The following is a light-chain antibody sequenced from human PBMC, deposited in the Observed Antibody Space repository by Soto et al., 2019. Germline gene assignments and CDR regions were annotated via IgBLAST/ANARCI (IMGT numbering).Light chain of an antibody. J-gene: IGLJ3*02. Sequence: QSVLTQPPSVSGAPGQRVTISCTGNNSNLGAGYDVHWYQQLPGAAPKLVVFGNRNWPSGVPERFSGSKSGTSASLAITGLQAEDEADYYCQAYDYSLTAFVFGGGTKVTVL. CDR1: NSNLGAGYD. V-gene: IGLV1-40*01. CDR2: GNR. CDR3: QAYDYSLTAFV.